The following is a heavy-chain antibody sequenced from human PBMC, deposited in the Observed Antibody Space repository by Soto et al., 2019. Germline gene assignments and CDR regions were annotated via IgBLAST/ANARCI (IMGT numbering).Heavy chain of an antibody. CDR2: IIPIFGTA. CDR1: GGTFSSYA. J-gene: IGHJ4*02. CDR3: ARCSGSYSYFDY. V-gene: IGHV1-69*13. D-gene: IGHD1-26*01. Sequence: SVEVSCKASGGTFSSYAISWVRQAPGQGLEWMGGIIPIFGTANYAQKFQGRVTITADESTSTAYMELSSLRSEDTAVYYCARCSGSYSYFDYWGQGTLVTVSS.